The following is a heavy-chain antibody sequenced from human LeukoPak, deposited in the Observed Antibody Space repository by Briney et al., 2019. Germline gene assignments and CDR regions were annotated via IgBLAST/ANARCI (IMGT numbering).Heavy chain of an antibody. CDR1: GFTLSSYA. CDR3: AKAPVTTCRGAFCYPFDY. CDR2: ISDTGNT. D-gene: IGHD2-15*01. Sequence: GGTLRLSCAASGFTLSSYAMSWVRQAPGKGLEWVSAISDTGNTYHADSVKGRFTISRDSSKNTLFLQMNRLRPEDAAVYYCAKAPVTTCRGAFCYPFDYWGLGTLVTVSS. J-gene: IGHJ4*02. V-gene: IGHV3-23*01.